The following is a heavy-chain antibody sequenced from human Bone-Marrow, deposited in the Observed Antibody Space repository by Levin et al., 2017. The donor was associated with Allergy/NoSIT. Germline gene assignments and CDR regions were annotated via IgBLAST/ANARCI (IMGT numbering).Heavy chain of an antibody. V-gene: IGHV1-2*02. Sequence: GASVKVSCRTSGYSFTGYYIHWVRQAPGQEFEWMGWINPYTGGTNYAQRFQGRVTMTGDTSTSTVYMELSSLTSDDTAFYYCARDLEWLRPYFLDYWGQGTLVTVSS. D-gene: IGHD5-12*01. J-gene: IGHJ4*02. CDR3: ARDLEWLRPYFLDY. CDR2: INPYTGGT. CDR1: GYSFTGYY.